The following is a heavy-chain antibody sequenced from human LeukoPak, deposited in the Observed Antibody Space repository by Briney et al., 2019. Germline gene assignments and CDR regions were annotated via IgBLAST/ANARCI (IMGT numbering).Heavy chain of an antibody. CDR3: AKVGCSSSSCNTNWFDP. CDR1: EFPFNSYA. V-gene: IGHV3-23*01. J-gene: IGHJ5*02. D-gene: IGHD2-2*02. Sequence: GSLGLSCAASEFPFNSYALSWVRQAPGKGLEWVSSISAGGTTTDYADSVKGRFTISRDNSRNTLYLQMNNLGAEDTAVYYRAKVGCSSSSCNTNWFDPWGQGTLVTVSS. CDR2: ISAGGTTT.